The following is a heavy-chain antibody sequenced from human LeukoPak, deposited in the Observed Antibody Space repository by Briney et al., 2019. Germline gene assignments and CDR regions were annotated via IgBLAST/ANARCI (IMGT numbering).Heavy chain of an antibody. CDR3: ARDMVSTWPYFYSYYYMDV. CDR1: GASMSNSF. V-gene: IGHV4-4*07. J-gene: IGHJ6*03. D-gene: IGHD6-13*01. Sequence: SETLSLTCTVSGASMSNSFWSWIRQPAGKGLEWIGRIHGNGSTNYNPSLKSRVTMSLDTSKSQFSLKLPSVTAADTALYYCARDMVSTWPYFYSYYYMDVWGQGTTVAVSS. CDR2: IHGNGST.